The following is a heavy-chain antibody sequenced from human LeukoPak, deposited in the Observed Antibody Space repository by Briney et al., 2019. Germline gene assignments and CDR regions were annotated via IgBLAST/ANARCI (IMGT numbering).Heavy chain of an antibody. V-gene: IGHV4-4*07. J-gene: IGHJ2*01. CDR3: TRGIFPAEDFDL. Sequence: SETLSLTCTVSGGSISSYYWSWIRQPAGKGLEWIGRIYTSGSTNYNPSLKSRVTMSVDTSKNQFSLKPSSVTAADTAVYYCTRGIFPAEDFDLWGRGTLVTVSS. CDR1: GGSISSYY. D-gene: IGHD2-2*01. CDR2: IYTSGST.